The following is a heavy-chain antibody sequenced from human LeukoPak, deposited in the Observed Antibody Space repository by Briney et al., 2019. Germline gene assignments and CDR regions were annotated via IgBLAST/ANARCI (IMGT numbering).Heavy chain of an antibody. J-gene: IGHJ4*02. CDR1: GGSFSGYY. V-gene: IGHV4-34*01. CDR3: ARLSGKLNLFSSSSGFDY. CDR2: INHSGST. D-gene: IGHD6-6*01. Sequence: SQTLSLTCAVYGGSFSGYYWSWVRQPPGKGLEWIGEINHSGSTNYNPSLKSRVTIPVDTSKNHLSLRLSSVTAADTAVYYCARLSGKLNLFSSSSGFDYWGQGTLVTVSS.